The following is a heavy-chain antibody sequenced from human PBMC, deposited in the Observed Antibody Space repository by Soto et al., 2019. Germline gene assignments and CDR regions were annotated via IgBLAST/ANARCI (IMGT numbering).Heavy chain of an antibody. V-gene: IGHV3-30-3*01. J-gene: IGHJ6*02. CDR1: GVTCSSYP. Sequence: SLAEAASGVTCSSYPMNCGRQAPGKGLEFVAVISYDGSNKYYADSVKGRFTISRDNSKNTLYLQMNSLRAEDTAVYYCARGYCGGDCYSYYYYYYGMDVWGQGNTVTGSS. D-gene: IGHD2-21*02. CDR3: ARGYCGGDCYSYYYYYYGMDV. CDR2: ISYDGSNK.